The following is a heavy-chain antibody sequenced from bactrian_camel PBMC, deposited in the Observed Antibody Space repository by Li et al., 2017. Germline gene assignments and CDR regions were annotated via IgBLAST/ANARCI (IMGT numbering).Heavy chain of an antibody. CDR3: AARDLWGSGGLYEAAYTI. Sequence: HVQLVESGGGSVQAGGSLRLSCAASDNTVRRRCWGWFRQAPGKERGGIARSYAGGTYYDDSVKGRFTISQDSTTGTLYLQMNSLTSEDTATYYCAARDLWGSGGLYEAAYTIWGRGTQVTVS. D-gene: IGHD3*01. V-gene: IGHV3S54*01. CDR1: DNTVRRRC. CDR2: SYAGGT. J-gene: IGHJ4*01.